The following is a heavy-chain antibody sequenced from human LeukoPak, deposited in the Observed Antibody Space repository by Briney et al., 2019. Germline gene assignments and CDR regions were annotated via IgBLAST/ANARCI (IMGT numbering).Heavy chain of an antibody. CDR2: INHSGST. D-gene: IGHD1-7*01. J-gene: IGHJ4*02. CDR1: GGSFSGYY. Sequence: NPSETLSLTCAVYGGSFSGYYWSWIRQPPGKGLEWIGEINHSGSTNYNPSLKSRVTISVDTSKNQFSLKLSSVTAADTAVYYCARLPLITGTGWSRYYFDYWGQGTLVTVSS. CDR3: ARLPLITGTGWSRYYFDY. V-gene: IGHV4-34*01.